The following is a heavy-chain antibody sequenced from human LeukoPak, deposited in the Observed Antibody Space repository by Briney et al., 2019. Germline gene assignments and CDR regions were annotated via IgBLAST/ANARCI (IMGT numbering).Heavy chain of an antibody. CDR2: IIPILGIA. D-gene: IGHD6-13*01. CDR1: GGTFSSYA. V-gene: IGHV1-69*04. CDR3: ARGHPLGDSSSWAAFDI. Sequence: GASVKVSCKASGGTFSSYAISWVRQAPGQGLEWMGRIIPILGIANYAQKFQGRVTITADKSTSTAYMELSSLRSEDTAVYYCARGHPLGDSSSWAAFDIWGQGTMVTVSS. J-gene: IGHJ3*02.